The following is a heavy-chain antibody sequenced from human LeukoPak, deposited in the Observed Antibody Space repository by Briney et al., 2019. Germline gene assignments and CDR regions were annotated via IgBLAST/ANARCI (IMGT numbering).Heavy chain of an antibody. CDR2: ISYDGSNK. Sequence: GGSLRLSCAASGFTFSSYAMHWVRQAPGKGLEWVAVISYDGSNKYYADSVKGRFTISRDNSKSTLYLQMNSLRAEDTAVYYCARDGPTMIVVVITFDYWGQGTLVTVSS. J-gene: IGHJ4*02. V-gene: IGHV3-30-3*01. CDR1: GFTFSSYA. D-gene: IGHD3-22*01. CDR3: ARDGPTMIVVVITFDY.